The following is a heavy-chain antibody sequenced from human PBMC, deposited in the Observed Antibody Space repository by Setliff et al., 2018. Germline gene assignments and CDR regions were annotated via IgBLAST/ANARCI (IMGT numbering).Heavy chain of an antibody. V-gene: IGHV1-69*13. CDR2: IIPIRGAA. CDR1: GGTFRNSA. CDR3: ARGPSGWSSATSRYYFYMDV. D-gene: IGHD6-19*01. Sequence: SVKVSCKAFGGTFRNSAINWVRQAPGQGLEWMGGIIPIRGAADYAQKFQGKVIITADGSTSTAYMELTSLRSDDAAVSYCARGPSGWSSATSRYYFYMDVWGKGTTVTVSS. J-gene: IGHJ6*03.